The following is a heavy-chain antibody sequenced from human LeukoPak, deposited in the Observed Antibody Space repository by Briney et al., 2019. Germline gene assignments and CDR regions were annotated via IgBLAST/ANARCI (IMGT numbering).Heavy chain of an antibody. CDR3: ATEYYGANNY. CDR2: IRAKSAGGTT. J-gene: IGHJ4*02. Sequence: GGSLRLSCAASGLTFSIAWMSWVRQSPGKGLEWVGRIRAKSAGGTTEYPAPVKDRFSISRDDSKDTLYLQMDSLQTEDTAVYYCATEYYGANNYWGQGTLVTVSS. D-gene: IGHD4-17*01. V-gene: IGHV3-15*01. CDR1: GLTFSIAW.